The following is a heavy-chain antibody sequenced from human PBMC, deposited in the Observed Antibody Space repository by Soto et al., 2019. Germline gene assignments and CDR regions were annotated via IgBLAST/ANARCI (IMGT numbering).Heavy chain of an antibody. Sequence: QLQLQESGPGLVKPSETLSLTCTVSGGSISSSYYWGWIRQPPGKGLEWIDIISYSGSAYYSPSLNSRVTIFVDTSKYPFSLKLSSVTAADTAVYYCARLFPRPGGVNAFDIWGKGTKVTVSS. CDR3: ARLFPRPGGVNAFDI. CDR2: ISYSGSA. J-gene: IGHJ3*02. CDR1: GGSISSSYY. V-gene: IGHV4-39*01. D-gene: IGHD3-16*01.